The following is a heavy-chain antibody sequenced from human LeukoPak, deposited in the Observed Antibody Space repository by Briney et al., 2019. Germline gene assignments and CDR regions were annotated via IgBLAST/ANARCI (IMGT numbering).Heavy chain of an antibody. Sequence: GESLKISCXGSGYSFTSYWIGWVREMPGKGLEWMGIIYPGDSDTRYSPSFQGQVTISADRSLSTANRQGGSLKASDPAMFSCARPQSKVVAGGSNWGQGTLAPVSP. V-gene: IGHV5-51*01. D-gene: IGHD3-10*01. J-gene: IGHJ4*02. CDR3: ARPQSKVVAGGSN. CDR1: GYSFTSYW. CDR2: IYPGDSDT.